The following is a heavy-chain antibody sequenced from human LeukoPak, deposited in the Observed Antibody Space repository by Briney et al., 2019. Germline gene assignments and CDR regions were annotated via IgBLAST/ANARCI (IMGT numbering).Heavy chain of an antibody. Sequence: PSETLSLTCAVYGGSFSGYYWSWIRQPPGKGLEWIGEINHSGSTNYNPSLKSRVTISVDTSKNQFSLRLSSVTAADTAVYYCARGYGSGSYYNAWFDPWGRGTLVTVSS. J-gene: IGHJ5*02. CDR1: GGSFSGYY. D-gene: IGHD3-10*01. CDR2: INHSGST. V-gene: IGHV4-34*01. CDR3: ARGYGSGSYYNAWFDP.